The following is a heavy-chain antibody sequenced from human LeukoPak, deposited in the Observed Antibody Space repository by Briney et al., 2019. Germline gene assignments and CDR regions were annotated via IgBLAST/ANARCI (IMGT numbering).Heavy chain of an antibody. Sequence: GESLKISCKGFGYMFSAYWIGWVRQMPGKGLEWMGRIDPSDSYTNYSPSFQGHVTISADKSISTAYLQWSSLKASDTAMYYCARHQGATVYFYWGQGTLVTVSS. V-gene: IGHV5-10-1*01. CDR1: GYMFSAYW. CDR2: IDPSDSYT. D-gene: IGHD2/OR15-2a*01. CDR3: ARHQGATVYFY. J-gene: IGHJ4*02.